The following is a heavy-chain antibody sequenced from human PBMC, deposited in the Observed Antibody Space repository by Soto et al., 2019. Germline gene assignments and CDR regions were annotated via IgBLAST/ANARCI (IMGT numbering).Heavy chain of an antibody. CDR1: GYIFTSFG. D-gene: IGHD1-26*01. J-gene: IGHJ4*02. V-gene: IGHV1-18*01. Sequence: QVQLVQSGAEVKKPGASVKVSCKASGYIFTSFGISWVRQAPGQGLEWMGWISAYNGNTNYAQNLQGRVTMTTDTAASTAYMELRSLISDDTAVYYCARGNSRLYFDYWGQGALVTVSS. CDR2: ISAYNGNT. CDR3: ARGNSRLYFDY.